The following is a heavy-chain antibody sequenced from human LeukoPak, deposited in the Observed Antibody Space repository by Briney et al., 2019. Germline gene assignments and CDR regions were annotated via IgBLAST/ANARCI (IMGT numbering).Heavy chain of an antibody. CDR1: SASITRYY. D-gene: IGHD3-22*01. CDR2: IYNSGST. Sequence: SETLSLTCTVSSASITRYYWSWIRQPPGKGLEWIGYIYNSGSTNYNPSLKSRVTISVDTSKSQFSLKLSSVTAADTAVYYCARQDISGGYYRTFDQWGQGTLVTVSS. J-gene: IGHJ4*02. CDR3: ARQDISGGYYRTFDQ. V-gene: IGHV4-59*01.